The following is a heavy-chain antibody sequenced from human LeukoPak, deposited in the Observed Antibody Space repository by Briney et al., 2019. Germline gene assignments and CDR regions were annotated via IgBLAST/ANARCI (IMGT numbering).Heavy chain of an antibody. D-gene: IGHD2-21*02. J-gene: IGHJ4*02. V-gene: IGHV3-7*04. Sequence: GGSLRLCCAASGFTFSSYWMSWVRQAPGKGLEWVANIHQDGNEKYYVDSVKGRFTISRDNAKNSLYLQMSSLRVEDTAVYYCARGDDFSEDYWGQGTLVTVSS. CDR3: ARGDDFSEDY. CDR2: IHQDGNEK. CDR1: GFTFSSYW.